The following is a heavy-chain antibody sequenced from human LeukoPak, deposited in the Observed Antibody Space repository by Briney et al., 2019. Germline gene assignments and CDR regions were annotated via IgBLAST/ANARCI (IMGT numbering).Heavy chain of an antibody. V-gene: IGHV3-48*01. CDR3: ARSRSRYQFDY. CDR1: GFTFSRFS. Sequence: GGSLRLSCAPSGFTFSRFSMDWVRQAPGRGVEWLSYLSSTSSTMLYTDSVKGRFTISRDNATNSLYLQMHRLRAEDTAVYYCARSRSRYQFDYWGQGTLVTVYS. CDR2: LSSTSSTM. D-gene: IGHD2-2*01. J-gene: IGHJ4*02.